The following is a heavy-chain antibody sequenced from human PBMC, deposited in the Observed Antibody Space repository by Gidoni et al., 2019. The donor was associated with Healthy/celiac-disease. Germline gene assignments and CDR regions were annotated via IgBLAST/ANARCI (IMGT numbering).Heavy chain of an antibody. CDR1: GFTFSSYD. CDR2: ISGSGGST. V-gene: IGHV3-23*01. Sequence: EVQLLESGGGLVQPGGSLRLSCAASGFTFSSYDMSWVRQAPGKGLEWVSAISGSGGSTYYADSVKGRFTISRDNSKNTLYLQMNSLRAEDTAVYYCAKDGLYYYDSSGYLTYFDYWGQGTLVTVSS. J-gene: IGHJ4*02. D-gene: IGHD3-22*01. CDR3: AKDGLYYYDSSGYLTYFDY.